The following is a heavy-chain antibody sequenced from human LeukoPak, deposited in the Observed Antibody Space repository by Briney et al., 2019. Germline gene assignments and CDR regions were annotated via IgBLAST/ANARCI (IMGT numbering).Heavy chain of an antibody. D-gene: IGHD3-3*01. CDR2: ISGSGGST. CDR1: GFRFTNYA. J-gene: IGHJ6*02. CDR3: AKISRLYDFWSGSGYGMDV. V-gene: IGHV3-23*01. Sequence: GGSLRLSCGASGFRFTNYAMSWVRQAPGKGLEWVSAISGSGGSTYYADSVKGRFTISRDNSKNTLYLQMNSLRAEDTAVYYCAKISRLYDFWSGSGYGMDVWGQGTTVTVSS.